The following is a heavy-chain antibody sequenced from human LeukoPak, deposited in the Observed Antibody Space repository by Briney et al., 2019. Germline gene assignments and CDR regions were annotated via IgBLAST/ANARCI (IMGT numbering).Heavy chain of an antibody. J-gene: IGHJ3*02. CDR2: ISWNSGSI. V-gene: IGHV3-9*03. CDR1: GFTFDDYA. CDR3: AKGLYVTYDSSGNDAFDI. D-gene: IGHD3-22*01. Sequence: PGRSLRLSCAASGFTFDDYAMHWVRQPPGKGLEWVSGISWNSGSIGYADSVKGRFTISRDNAKNSLYLQMNSLRAEDMALYYCAKGLYVTYDSSGNDAFDIWGQGTMVTVSS.